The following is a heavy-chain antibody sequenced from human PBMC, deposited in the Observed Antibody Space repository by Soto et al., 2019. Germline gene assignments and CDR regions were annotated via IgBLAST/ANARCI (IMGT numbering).Heavy chain of an antibody. V-gene: IGHV4-61*01. CDR1: GGSVNSGTYH. CDR2: VHNSGSP. J-gene: IGHJ6*02. Sequence: SETLSLTCSVTGGSVNSGTYHWSWIRQPPGKGLEWIGYVHNSGSPSYNPSLKSRVAISVDTAKNQFSLKMSAATAADTAVYYCARDYMITEIYGVFIHYAMDVWGQGTMVTVS. CDR3: ARDYMITEIYGVFIHYAMDV. D-gene: IGHD3-3*01.